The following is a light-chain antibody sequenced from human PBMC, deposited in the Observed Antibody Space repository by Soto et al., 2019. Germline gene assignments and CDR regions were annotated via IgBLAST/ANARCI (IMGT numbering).Light chain of an antibody. CDR2: AAS. CDR3: QQYNTYST. V-gene: IGKV1-5*01. Sequence: DIQMTQSPPTLSASVGERVTITCRASQSISDWLAWYQKKPGKAPKLLIYAASTLESRVPSRFSGTGSGTEFTLTISSLQPDDFATYYCQQYNTYSTFGQGTRLEIK. CDR1: QSISDW. J-gene: IGKJ5*01.